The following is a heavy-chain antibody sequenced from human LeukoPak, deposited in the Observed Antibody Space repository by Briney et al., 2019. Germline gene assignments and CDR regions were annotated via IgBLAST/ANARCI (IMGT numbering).Heavy chain of an antibody. CDR3: ARSTATNWGFFSLNWFDP. CDR2: INHSGST. J-gene: IGHJ5*02. CDR1: GGSFSGYY. Sequence: SETLSLTCAVYGGSFSGYYWSWIRQPPGKGLEWIGEINHSGSTNYNPSLKSRVTISVDTSKNQFSLKLSSVTAADTAVYYCARSTATNWGFFSLNWFDPWGQGTLVTVSS. D-gene: IGHD7-27*01. V-gene: IGHV4-34*01.